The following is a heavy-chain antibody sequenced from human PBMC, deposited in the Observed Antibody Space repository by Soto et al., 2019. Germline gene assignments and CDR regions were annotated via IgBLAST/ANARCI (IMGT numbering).Heavy chain of an antibody. CDR3: ARVSDYDSSGYYRTEYYFDY. CDR2: IYYSGST. CDR1: GGSISSGGYY. Sequence: SETLSLTCTVSGGSISSGGYYWSWIRQHPGKGLEWIGYIYYSGSTYYNPSLKSRVTISVDTSKNQFSLKLSSVTAADTAVYYCARVSDYDSSGYYRTEYYFDYWGQGTLVTVSS. V-gene: IGHV4-31*03. D-gene: IGHD3-22*01. J-gene: IGHJ4*02.